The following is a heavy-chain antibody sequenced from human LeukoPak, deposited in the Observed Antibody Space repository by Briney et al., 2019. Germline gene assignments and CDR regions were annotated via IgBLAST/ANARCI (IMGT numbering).Heavy chain of an antibody. D-gene: IGHD2-8*01. CDR2: ISSSSSYI. CDR1: GFTLSSYS. V-gene: IGHV3-21*01. CDR3: ARDQDGDYFDY. Sequence: KTGGSLRLSCAASGFTLSSYSMNWVRQAPGKGLEWASSISSSSSYIYYADSVKGRFTISRDNAKNSLYLQMNSLRAEDTAVYYCARDQDGDYFDYWGQGTLVTVSS. J-gene: IGHJ4*02.